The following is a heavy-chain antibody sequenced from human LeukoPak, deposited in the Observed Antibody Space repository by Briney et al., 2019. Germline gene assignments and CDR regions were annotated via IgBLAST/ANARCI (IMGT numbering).Heavy chain of an antibody. Sequence: GGSLRLSCAASGFTFSSYAMSWVRQAPGKGLEWVSAISGSGGSTYYADSVKGRFTISRDNSKSTLYLQMNSLRAEDTAVYYCAKGALSMIYDFWSGYLDYWGQGTLVTVSS. J-gene: IGHJ4*02. CDR2: ISGSGGST. D-gene: IGHD3-3*01. V-gene: IGHV3-23*01. CDR1: GFTFSSYA. CDR3: AKGALSMIYDFWSGYLDY.